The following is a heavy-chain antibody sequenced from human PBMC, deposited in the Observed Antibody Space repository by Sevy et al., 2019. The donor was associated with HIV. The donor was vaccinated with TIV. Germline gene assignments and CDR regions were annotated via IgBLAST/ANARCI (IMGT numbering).Heavy chain of an antibody. Sequence: GESLKISCKGSGYNFTPYWIGWVRQMPGKGLEWMGIIHPADSDTGYSPSFQVQVTISADTSINTVYLQWSSLKASDTAIYYCARQGDLDYFDYWGQGTLVTVSS. V-gene: IGHV5-51*01. CDR1: GYNFTPYW. CDR2: IHPADSDT. CDR3: ARQGDLDYFDY. J-gene: IGHJ4*02. D-gene: IGHD3-10*01.